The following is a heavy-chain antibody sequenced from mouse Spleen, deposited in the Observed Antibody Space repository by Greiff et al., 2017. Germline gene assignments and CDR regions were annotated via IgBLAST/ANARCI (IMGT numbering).Heavy chain of an antibody. CDR3: ARETDYYGSSSFAY. CDR2: INPNNGGT. J-gene: IGHJ3*01. V-gene: IGHV1-26*01. D-gene: IGHD1-1*01. Sequence: VQLQQSGPELVKPGASVKISCKASGYTFTDYYMNWVKQSHGKSLEWIGDINPNNGGTSYNQKFKGKATLTVDKSSSTAYMELRSLTSEDSAVYYCARETDYYGSSSFAYWGQGTLVTVSA. CDR1: GYTFTDYY.